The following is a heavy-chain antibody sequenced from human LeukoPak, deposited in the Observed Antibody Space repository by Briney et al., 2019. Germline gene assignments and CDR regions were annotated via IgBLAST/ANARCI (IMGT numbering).Heavy chain of an antibody. CDR3: ARDSTMVVTGGAFDI. J-gene: IGHJ3*02. CDR1: GGSFSGYY. CDR2: IYTSGST. Sequence: SETLSLTCAVYGGSFSGYYWSWIRQPAGKGLEWIGRIYTSGSTNYNPSLKSRVTISVDTSKNQFSLKLSSVTAADTAVYYCARDSTMVVTGGAFDIWGQGTMVTVSS. V-gene: IGHV4-4*07. D-gene: IGHD4-23*01.